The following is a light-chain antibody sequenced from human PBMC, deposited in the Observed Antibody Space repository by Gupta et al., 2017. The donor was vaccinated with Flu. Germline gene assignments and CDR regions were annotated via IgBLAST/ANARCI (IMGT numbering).Light chain of an antibody. Sequence: ERVMTQSPTTLSVSPGERATLHCRASQSVSSNLAWYQQKPGQAPRPLIYGASTRATGIPARFSGSGSGTEFTLTISSLQSEDFAVYYCQQYNNCPVTFGQGTKVEIK. J-gene: IGKJ1*01. CDR3: QQYNNCPVT. CDR1: QSVSSN. V-gene: IGKV3-15*01. CDR2: GAS.